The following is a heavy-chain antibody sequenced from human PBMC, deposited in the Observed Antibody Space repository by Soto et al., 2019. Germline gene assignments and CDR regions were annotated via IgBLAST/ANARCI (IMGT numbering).Heavy chain of an antibody. CDR3: ARDAGQGSGSYYYCYYGMDV. Sequence: QVQLVQSGAEVKKPGASVKVSCKASGYTFTSYGISWVRQAPGQGLEWMGWISAYNGNTNYARKLQGRVTMTTDTATSTAYMELRSLRTDDTAVYYCARDAGQGSGSYYYCYYGMDVWGQGTTVTVSS. J-gene: IGHJ6*02. CDR1: GYTFTSYG. D-gene: IGHD3-10*01. V-gene: IGHV1-18*01. CDR2: ISAYNGNT.